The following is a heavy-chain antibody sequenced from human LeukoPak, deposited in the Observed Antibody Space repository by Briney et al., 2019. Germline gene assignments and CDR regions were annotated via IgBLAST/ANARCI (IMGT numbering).Heavy chain of an antibody. J-gene: IGHJ4*02. V-gene: IGHV4-39*07. CDR2: IYYSGST. CDR1: GGSISSSSYY. D-gene: IGHD5-24*01. CDR3: ARDDSQRWLQWYYFDY. Sequence: SETLSLTCTVSGGSISSSSYYWGWIRQPPGTGLEWIGSIYYSGSTYYNPSLKSRVTISVDTSKNQFSLKLSSVTAADTAVYYCARDDSQRWLQWYYFDYWGQGTLVTVSS.